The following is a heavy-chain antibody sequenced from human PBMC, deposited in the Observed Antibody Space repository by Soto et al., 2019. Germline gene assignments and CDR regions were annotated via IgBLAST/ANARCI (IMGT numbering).Heavy chain of an antibody. CDR3: ARDKITGLFDY. J-gene: IGHJ4*02. D-gene: IGHD2-8*02. Sequence: QVQLQQWGAGLLKPSETLSLTCAVYGGSFSGYYWTWIRQPPGTGLEWIGEINHSGSTNYNPSLKMRVTIAVDTANNQFSLKLTSVTAADTAVYYCARDKITGLFDYWGQGTLVTVSS. CDR1: GGSFSGYY. V-gene: IGHV4-34*01. CDR2: INHSGST.